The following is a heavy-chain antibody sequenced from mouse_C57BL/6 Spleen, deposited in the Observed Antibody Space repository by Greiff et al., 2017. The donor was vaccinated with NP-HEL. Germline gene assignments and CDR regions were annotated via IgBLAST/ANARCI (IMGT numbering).Heavy chain of an antibody. CDR1: GYTFTSYW. V-gene: IGHV1-5*01. D-gene: IGHD2-3*01. CDR2: IYPGNSDT. CDR3: ARNRWLLRPFAY. Sequence: VQLQQSGTVLARPGASVKMSCKTSGYTFTSYWMHWVKQRPGQGLEWIGAIYPGNSDTSYNQKFKGKAKLTAVTSASTAYMELSSLTNEDSAVYYCARNRWLLRPFAYWGQGTLVTVSA. J-gene: IGHJ3*01.